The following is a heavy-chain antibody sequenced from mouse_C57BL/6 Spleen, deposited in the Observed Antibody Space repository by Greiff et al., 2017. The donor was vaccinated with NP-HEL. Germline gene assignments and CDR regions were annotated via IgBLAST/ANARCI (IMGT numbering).Heavy chain of an antibody. CDR1: GYSFTDYN. CDR2: INPNYGTT. CDR3: AREGVIYYGNHWYFDV. J-gene: IGHJ1*03. V-gene: IGHV1-39*01. Sequence: VHVKQSGPELVKPGASVKISCKASGYSFTDYNMNWVKQSNGKSLEWIGVINPNYGTTSYNQKFKGKATLTVDQSSSTAYMQLNSLTSEDSAVYYCAREGVIYYGNHWYFDVWGTGTTVTVSS. D-gene: IGHD2-1*01.